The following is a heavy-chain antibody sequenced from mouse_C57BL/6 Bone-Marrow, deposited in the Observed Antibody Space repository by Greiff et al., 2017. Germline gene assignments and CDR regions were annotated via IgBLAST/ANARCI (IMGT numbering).Heavy chain of an antibody. CDR1: GFSLTSYG. V-gene: IGHV2-2*01. Sequence: VQLQESGPGLVQPSQSLSITCTVSGFSLTSYGVHWVRQSPGKGLEWLGVIWSGGSTDYNAAFISRLSISKDNSKSQVFFKMNSLQADDTAIYYCARGWYWYFDAWGTGATVTASS. CDR2: IWSGGST. CDR3: ARGWYWYFDA. J-gene: IGHJ1*03. D-gene: IGHD3-3*01.